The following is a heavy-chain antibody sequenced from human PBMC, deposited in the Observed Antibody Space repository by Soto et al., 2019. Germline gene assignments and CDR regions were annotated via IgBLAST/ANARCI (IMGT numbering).Heavy chain of an antibody. CDR3: ARGGYYDSSGSRNYYYYGMNV. Sequence: QAQLVQSGAEVKRPGASVKVSCRASGYRFTSYGINWVRQAPGQGLEWLGWISAYDGNTNYAQILQGRVSMTTDTSANTAYVELRSLRADDTAMYYCARGGYYDSSGSRNYYYYGMNVWGQGTTVTVSS. D-gene: IGHD3-22*01. CDR2: ISAYDGNT. V-gene: IGHV1-18*01. J-gene: IGHJ6*02. CDR1: GYRFTSYG.